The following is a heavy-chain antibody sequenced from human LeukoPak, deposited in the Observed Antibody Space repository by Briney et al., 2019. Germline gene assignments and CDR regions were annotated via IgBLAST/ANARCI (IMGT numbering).Heavy chain of an antibody. CDR1: RFTFSSYG. D-gene: IGHD3-16*01. J-gene: IGHJ3*02. CDR2: IGYAETDK. CDR3: ARGGGAVTYIRNALDM. Sequence: GGSPRLSCTASRFTFSSYGMHWVRQAPGKGLEWVAAIGYAETDKFYTDSVKGRFTISRDNSKSTLDLQMHSLRSEDTAVYYCARGGGAVTYIRNALDMWGQGTMVTVSS. V-gene: IGHV3-33*01.